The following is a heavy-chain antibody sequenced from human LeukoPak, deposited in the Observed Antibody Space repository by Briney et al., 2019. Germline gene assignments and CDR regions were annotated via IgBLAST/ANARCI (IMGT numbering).Heavy chain of an antibody. V-gene: IGHV1-8*02. D-gene: IGHD6-13*01. CDR2: MNPNSGNT. J-gene: IGHJ4*02. CDR3: ARGGLAAGSY. Sequence: ASVKVSCKASGYTFTGYYMHWVRQATGQGLEWMGWMNPNSGNTGYAQKFQGRVTMTRNTSISTAYMELSSLRSEDTAVYYCARGGLAAGSYWGQGTLVTVSS. CDR1: GYTFTGYY.